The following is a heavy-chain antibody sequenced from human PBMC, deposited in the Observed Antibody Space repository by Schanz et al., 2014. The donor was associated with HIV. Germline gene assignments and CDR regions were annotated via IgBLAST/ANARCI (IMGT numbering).Heavy chain of an antibody. CDR3: AKAAVTDYIDY. Sequence: LLESGGGLVQPGGSLRLSCAASGFTFKNYAMSWVRQPPGKGLEWVSTISASGATTFYADSVKGRFTISRDNSKNTLYLQMNSLRTEDTAVYYCAKAAVTDYIDYWGQGTLVTVSS. CDR1: GFTFKNYA. J-gene: IGHJ4*02. CDR2: ISASGATT. D-gene: IGHD2-21*02. V-gene: IGHV3-23*01.